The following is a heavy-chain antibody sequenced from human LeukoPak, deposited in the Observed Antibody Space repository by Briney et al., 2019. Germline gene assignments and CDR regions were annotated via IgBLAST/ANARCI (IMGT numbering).Heavy chain of an antibody. Sequence: GRSLRLSCAASGFTFSSYGMHWVRQAPGKGLEWVAIISYDGSNKYYADSVQGRFTISRDNSKNTLYLQMNSLRAEDTAVYYCARWGYGDYGYFQHWGQGTLVTVSS. CDR3: ARWGYGDYGYFQH. V-gene: IGHV3-30*03. J-gene: IGHJ1*01. CDR2: ISYDGSNK. CDR1: GFTFSSYG. D-gene: IGHD4-17*01.